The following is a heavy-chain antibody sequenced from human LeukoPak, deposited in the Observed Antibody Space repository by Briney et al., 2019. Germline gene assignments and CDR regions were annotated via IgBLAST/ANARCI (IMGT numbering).Heavy chain of an antibody. CDR3: ARSLSTAGIDF. CDR1: GYSISSGRY. D-gene: IGHD2-2*01. J-gene: IGHJ4*02. CDR2: VYHSGTT. Sequence: SETLSLTCAVSGYSISSGRYWGWIRQPPGKGLEWIGSVYHSGTTYYNPSLKNRLTISVDTSNNQFSLNLRSVTAADTAVYYCARSLSTAGIDFWGQGTLVTVSS. V-gene: IGHV4-38-2*01.